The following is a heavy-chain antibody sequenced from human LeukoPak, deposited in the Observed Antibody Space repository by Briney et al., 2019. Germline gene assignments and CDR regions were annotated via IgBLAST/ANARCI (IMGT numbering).Heavy chain of an antibody. CDR2: ISSSSSYI. D-gene: IGHD3-10*01. CDR3: ARGSSGSGSSQDY. J-gene: IGHJ4*02. CDR1: GFTFSSYS. V-gene: IGHV3-21*01. Sequence: KAGGSLRLSCAASGFTFSSYSMNWVRQAPGKGLEWVSSISSSSSYIYYADSVKGRFTISRDNAKNSLYLQMNSLRAEDTAVYYCARGSSGSGSSQDYWGQGTLVTVSS.